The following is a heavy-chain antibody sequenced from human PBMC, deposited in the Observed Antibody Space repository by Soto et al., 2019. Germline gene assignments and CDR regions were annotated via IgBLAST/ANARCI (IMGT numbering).Heavy chain of an antibody. D-gene: IGHD5-18*01. CDR3: ARDTAMVRPPDNYYGMDV. J-gene: IGHJ6*02. V-gene: IGHV1-69*01. CDR1: GGTFSSYA. Sequence: QVQLVQSGAGVTKLGSSVKVSCKASGGTFSSYAIRWGRQAPGQGLEWMGGIIPIFGTANYAQKFQVRVTITADESTSTAYMELSSLRSEDTAVYYCARDTAMVRPPDNYYGMDVWGQGTTVTVSS. CDR2: IIPIFGTA.